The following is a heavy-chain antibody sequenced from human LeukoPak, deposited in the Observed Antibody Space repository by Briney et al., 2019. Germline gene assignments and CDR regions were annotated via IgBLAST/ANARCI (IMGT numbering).Heavy chain of an antibody. CDR3: AKDRYSSSSTFTVNPFDY. Sequence: GGSLRLSCAASGFTFSSYGMHWVRQAPGHGLEWVAFIRYDGRDSYYAASVKGRFTISRDNSQNTLDLQMNSLRLEDTAMYYCAKDRYSSSSTFTVNPFDYWGQGILVTVSS. V-gene: IGHV3-30*02. D-gene: IGHD6-13*01. J-gene: IGHJ4*02. CDR2: IRYDGRDS. CDR1: GFTFSSYG.